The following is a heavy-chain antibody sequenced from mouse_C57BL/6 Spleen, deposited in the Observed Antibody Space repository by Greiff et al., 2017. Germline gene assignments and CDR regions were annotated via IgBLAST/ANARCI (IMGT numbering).Heavy chain of an antibody. CDR1: GYTFTSYW. Sequence: QVQLKQPGAELVKPGASVKLSCKASGYTFTSYWMHWVKQRPGQDLEWIGMIHPNSGSTNYNEKFKSKATLTVDKSSSTAYMQHSSLTSEDSAVYYCARHSYYFDYWGQGTTLTVSS. J-gene: IGHJ2*01. CDR2: IHPNSGST. V-gene: IGHV1-64*01. CDR3: ARHSYYFDY.